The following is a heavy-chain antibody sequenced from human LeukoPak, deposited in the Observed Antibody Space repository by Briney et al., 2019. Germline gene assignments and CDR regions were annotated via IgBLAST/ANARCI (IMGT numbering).Heavy chain of an antibody. CDR2: IWYGGSNK. Sequence: GGSLRLSCAGSGFTFSSYGMHWVRQAPGKGLEWVSVIWYGGSNKYYADSVKGRFTISRDNSKNTLYLQMNSLRAEDTAVYYCAKDSGHSGYYYGWGAFDIWGQGTMVTVSS. CDR1: GFTFSSYG. CDR3: AKDSGHSGYYYGWGAFDI. V-gene: IGHV3-30*02. J-gene: IGHJ3*02. D-gene: IGHD3-22*01.